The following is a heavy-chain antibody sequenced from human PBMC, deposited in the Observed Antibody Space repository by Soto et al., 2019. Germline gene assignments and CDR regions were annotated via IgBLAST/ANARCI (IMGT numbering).Heavy chain of an antibody. CDR3: ERDAAVPDETARVDY. CDR1: GESIGSNVW. Sequence: LSLTCAVWGESIGSNVWWSWVRQPPGKGLERIGEVYHNGLTDYNPSLKGRVTMSADTSKNQFSGNVTAVTAADTAVYYWERDAAVPDETARVDYWGQRTLVTVSS. CDR2: VYHNGLT. V-gene: IGHV4-4*02. D-gene: IGHD6-19*01. J-gene: IGHJ4*02.